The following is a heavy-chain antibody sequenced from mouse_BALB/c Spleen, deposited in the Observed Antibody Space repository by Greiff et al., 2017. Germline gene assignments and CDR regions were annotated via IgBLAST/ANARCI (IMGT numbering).Heavy chain of an antibody. V-gene: IGHV14-3*02. J-gene: IGHJ2*01. CDR2: IDPANGNT. CDR1: GFNIKDTY. Sequence: VQLQQSGAELVKPGASVKLSCTASGFNIKDTYMHWVKQRPEQGLEWIGRIDPANGNTKYDPKFQGKATITADTSSNTAYLQLSSLTSEDTAVYYCARGNYYGSGPYFDYWGQGTTLTVSS. D-gene: IGHD1-1*01. CDR3: ARGNYYGSGPYFDY.